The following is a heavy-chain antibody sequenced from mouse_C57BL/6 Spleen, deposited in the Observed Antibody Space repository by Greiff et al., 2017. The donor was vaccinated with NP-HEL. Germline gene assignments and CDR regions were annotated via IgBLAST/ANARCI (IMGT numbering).Heavy chain of an antibody. Sequence: EVHLVESGGGLVQPGGSLSLSCAASGFTFTDYYMSWVRQPPGKALEWLGFIRNKANGYTTEYSAYVKGRFTISRDNSQSILYLQMNALRAEDSATYYCARYPFFDYWGPGTTLTVSS. J-gene: IGHJ2*01. CDR2: IRNKANGYTT. V-gene: IGHV7-3*01. CDR3: ARYPFFDY. CDR1: GFTFTDYY.